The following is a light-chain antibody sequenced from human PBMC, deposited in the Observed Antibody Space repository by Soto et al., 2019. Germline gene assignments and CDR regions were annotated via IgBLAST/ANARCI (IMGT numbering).Light chain of an antibody. V-gene: IGKV3-20*01. CDR1: QTVTINY. CDR3: QQYGTSPWT. J-gene: IGKJ1*01. CDR2: GAS. Sequence: EIVLTQSPGTLSLSPGERATLSCRATQTVTINYLAWYQQKPGQAPRLLIYGASSRATGIPDRFRGSGSGTDFTLTVSRLEPEDFAVYYCQQYGTSPWTFGQGTKVEIK.